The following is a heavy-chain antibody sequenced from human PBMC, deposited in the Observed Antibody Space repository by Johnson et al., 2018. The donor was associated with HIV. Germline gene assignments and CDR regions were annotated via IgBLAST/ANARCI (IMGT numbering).Heavy chain of an antibody. J-gene: IGHJ3*01. Sequence: QVQLVESGGGVVQPGRSLRLSCAASGFTFSSYAMHWVRQAPGKGLEWVSIILSDGSNIYYADSVKGRFTISRDNSKNTLYLQMNGLRPEDTAVYYCAKDEAQTLASAGRDAFDFWGQGTAVTV. CDR3: AKDEAQTLASAGRDAFDF. V-gene: IGHV3-30*04. CDR1: GFTFSSYA. CDR2: ILSDGSNI. D-gene: IGHD6-13*01.